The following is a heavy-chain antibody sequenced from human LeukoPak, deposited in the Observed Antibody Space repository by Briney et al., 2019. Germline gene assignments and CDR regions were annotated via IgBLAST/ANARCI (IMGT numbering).Heavy chain of an antibody. CDR2: ISGSGGST. CDR3: AKDLSGGVRGVPWYDAFDI. CDR1: GFTFSSYA. J-gene: IGHJ3*02. V-gene: IGHV3-23*01. Sequence: PGGSLRLSCAASGFTFSSYAMSWVRQAPGKGLEWVSAISGSGGSTYYADSVKGRFTISRDNSKNTLYLQMNSLRAEDTAVYYCAKDLSGGVRGVPWYDAFDIWGQGTMVTVSS. D-gene: IGHD3-10*01.